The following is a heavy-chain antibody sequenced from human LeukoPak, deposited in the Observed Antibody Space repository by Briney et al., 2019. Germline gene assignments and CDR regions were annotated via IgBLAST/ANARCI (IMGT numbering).Heavy chain of an antibody. CDR2: IIPIFGTA. V-gene: IGHV1-69*06. D-gene: IGHD3-22*01. CDR1: GGTFSSYA. J-gene: IGHJ4*02. Sequence: SVKVSCKASGGTFSSYAISWVRQAPGQGLEWMGGIIPIFGTANYAQKFQGRVTITADKSTSTAYMELSRLRSDDTAVYYCASTSVSAYYYDSSGYLPFDYWGQGTLVTVSS. CDR3: ASTSVSAYYYDSSGYLPFDY.